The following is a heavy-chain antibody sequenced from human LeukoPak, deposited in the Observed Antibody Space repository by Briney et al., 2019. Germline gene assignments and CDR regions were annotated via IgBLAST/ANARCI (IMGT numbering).Heavy chain of an antibody. J-gene: IGHJ4*02. V-gene: IGHV3-23*01. CDR3: AKAPRSYYYDSSDY. Sequence: PSETLSLTCTVSGGSFSGYLWSWIRQPPGKGLEWVSAISGSGGSTYYADSVKGRFTISRDDSKNTLYLQMNSLRAEDTAVYYCAKAPRSYYYDSSDYWGQGTLVTVSS. CDR1: GGSFSGYL. CDR2: ISGSGGST. D-gene: IGHD3-22*01.